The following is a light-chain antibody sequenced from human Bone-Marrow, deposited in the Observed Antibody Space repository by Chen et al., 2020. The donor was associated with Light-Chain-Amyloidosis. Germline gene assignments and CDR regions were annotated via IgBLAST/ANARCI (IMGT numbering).Light chain of an antibody. Sequence: EIVLTQSPGTLSLSPGEGANLSCRASQTISSNYLTLYQQKFGQAPRLLIYGSSSRATGIPDRFTGSGSGTDVTRTINRLEPEDFAMDYCQQYGTSPLTFGGGTKVEIK. CDR1: QTISSNY. J-gene: IGKJ4*01. CDR2: GSS. CDR3: QQYGTSPLT. V-gene: IGKV3-20*01.